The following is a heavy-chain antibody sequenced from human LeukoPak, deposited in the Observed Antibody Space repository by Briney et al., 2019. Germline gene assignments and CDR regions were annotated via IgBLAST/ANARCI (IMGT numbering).Heavy chain of an antibody. V-gene: IGHV3-33*01. CDR2: IWYDGSNK. J-gene: IGHJ4*02. Sequence: GGSLRPSCAASGFTFSSYGMHWVRQAPGKGLEWVAVIWYDGSNKYYADSVKGRFTISRDNSKNTLYLQMNSLRAEDTAVYYCARDPLLYYDSSGFDYWGQGTLVTVSS. D-gene: IGHD3-22*01. CDR3: ARDPLLYYDSSGFDY. CDR1: GFTFSSYG.